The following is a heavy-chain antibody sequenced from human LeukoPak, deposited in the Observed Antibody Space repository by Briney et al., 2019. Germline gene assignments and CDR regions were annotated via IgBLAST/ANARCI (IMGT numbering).Heavy chain of an antibody. CDR2: IYYSGST. D-gene: IGHD5-18*01. CDR3: ARDLRGYYRD. J-gene: IGHJ4*02. V-gene: IGHV4-31*03. Sequence: SETLSLTCTVSGGSISSGGYYWSWIRQHPGKGLEWIGYIYYSGSTYYNPSLKSRVTISVDTSKNQFSLKLSSVTAADTAVYYCARDLRGYYRDWGQGTLVTVSS. CDR1: GGSISSGGYY.